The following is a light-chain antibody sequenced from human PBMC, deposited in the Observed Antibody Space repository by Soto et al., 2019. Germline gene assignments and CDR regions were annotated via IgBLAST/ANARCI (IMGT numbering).Light chain of an antibody. J-gene: IGKJ1*01. V-gene: IGKV1-5*03. CDR3: QHYNSYSEA. CDR1: QTISSW. Sequence: TQSPSTLSAAVGDRVTITCRASQTISSWLAWYQQKPGKAPKLLIYKASTLKSGVPSRFSGIGSGTEFTLTISSLQTDDFETYYCQHYNSYSEAFGHGTKVDI. CDR2: KAS.